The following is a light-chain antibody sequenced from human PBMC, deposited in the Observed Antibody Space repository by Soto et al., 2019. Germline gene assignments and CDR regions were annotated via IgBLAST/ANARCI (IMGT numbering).Light chain of an antibody. CDR3: AAWDASLNGPV. CDR2: YDD. CDR1: SSNIGNHA. V-gene: IGLV1-36*01. Sequence: QSVLTQPPSVSEAPRQRVTISCSGSSSNIGNHAVNWYQQLPGKAPKLLIYYDDLLPSGVSDRFSGSKSGTSASLAISGLQSEDEAHYFCAAWDASLNGPVFGGGTKLTLL. J-gene: IGLJ2*01.